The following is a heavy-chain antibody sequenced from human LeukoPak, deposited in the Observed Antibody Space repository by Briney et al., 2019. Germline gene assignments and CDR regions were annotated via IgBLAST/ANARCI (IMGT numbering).Heavy chain of an antibody. V-gene: IGHV1-69*05. CDR2: IIPIFGTA. D-gene: IGHD1-1*01. J-gene: IGHJ4*02. CDR1: GGTFSSYA. CDR3: ARAPPKLWKYFDY. Sequence: ASVKVSCKASGGTFSSYAISWVRQAPGQGLEWMGRIIPIFGTANYAQKFQGRCTITTDESAGPAYMELSSLRSEDTAVYYCARAPPKLWKYFDYWGQGTLVTVSS.